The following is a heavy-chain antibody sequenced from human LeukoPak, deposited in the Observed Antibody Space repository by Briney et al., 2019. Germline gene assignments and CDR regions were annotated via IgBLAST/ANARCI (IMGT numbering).Heavy chain of an antibody. CDR3: AKLYYDSSGPDFDY. D-gene: IGHD3-22*01. Sequence: GGSLRLSCVASGFTFSSYAMSWVRQAPGKGLEWVSDISGSGGSTNYVDSVKGRFTVSRDNSKNTLYLQMNSLRAEDTAVYYCAKLYYDSSGPDFDYWGQGTLVTVSS. V-gene: IGHV3-23*01. CDR2: ISGSGGST. J-gene: IGHJ4*02. CDR1: GFTFSSYA.